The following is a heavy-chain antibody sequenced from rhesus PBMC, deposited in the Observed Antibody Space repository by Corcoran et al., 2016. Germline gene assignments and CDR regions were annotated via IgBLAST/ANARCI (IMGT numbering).Heavy chain of an antibody. CDR2: ISYSGST. Sequence: QLQLQESGPGLVKPSETLSLTCAVSGYSISSGYGWSWTRQPPGKGLEGMGYISYSGSTSYNPSLKSRVTISRDTSTNQFSLKLSSVTAADTAVYYCVRVYYSGRIDWGQGVLVTVSS. CDR1: GYSISSGYG. D-gene: IGHD6-25*01. CDR3: VRVYYSGRID. J-gene: IGHJ4*01. V-gene: IGHV4-122*02.